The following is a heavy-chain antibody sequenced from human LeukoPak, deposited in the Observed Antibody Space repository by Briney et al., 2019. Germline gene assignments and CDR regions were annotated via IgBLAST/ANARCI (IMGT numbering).Heavy chain of an antibody. CDR3: AKDLSTSGWILDY. Sequence: PGGSLRLSCAASGFTFSSYAMHWVRQAPGKGLEWVAVISYDGSNKYYADSVKGRFTISRDNAKNSLYLQMNSLRTEDTALYYCAKDLSTSGWILDYWGQGTLLTVSS. J-gene: IGHJ4*02. CDR1: GFTFSSYA. CDR2: ISYDGSNK. V-gene: IGHV3-30*04. D-gene: IGHD6-19*01.